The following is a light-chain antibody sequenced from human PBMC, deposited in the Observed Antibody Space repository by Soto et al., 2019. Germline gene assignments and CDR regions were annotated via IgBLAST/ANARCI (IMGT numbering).Light chain of an antibody. Sequence: EIVLTQSPATLSLSPGERATLSCRASQSISTYLAWYQQKPGQAPRLLIYDTSNRATGIPARFSGSGSGTDFSLTISSLESEDFAVYYCQQRSKWPPSFGPGTKVEIK. CDR3: QQRSKWPPS. CDR2: DTS. J-gene: IGKJ3*01. CDR1: QSISTY. V-gene: IGKV3-11*01.